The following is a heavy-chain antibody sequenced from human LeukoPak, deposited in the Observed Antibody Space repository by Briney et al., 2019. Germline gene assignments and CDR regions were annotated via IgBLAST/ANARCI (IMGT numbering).Heavy chain of an antibody. Sequence: GGSLRLSCAASGFTFSSYGMRWVRQAPGKGLEWVAVISYDGSNKYYADSVKGRFTISRDNSKNTLYLQMNSLRAEDTAVYYCAKGSSGWYEDYWGQGTLVTVSS. CDR1: GFTFSSYG. CDR2: ISYDGSNK. CDR3: AKGSSGWYEDY. D-gene: IGHD6-19*01. V-gene: IGHV3-30*18. J-gene: IGHJ4*02.